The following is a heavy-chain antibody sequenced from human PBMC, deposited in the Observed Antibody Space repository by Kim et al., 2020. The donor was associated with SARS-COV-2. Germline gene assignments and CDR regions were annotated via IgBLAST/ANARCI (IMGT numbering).Heavy chain of an antibody. Sequence: ASVKGRFTISRDDSRNSLYLQMNSLNTEETAVYYCAKGGLRTPIPGVFDVWGQGTTVTVSS. J-gene: IGHJ6*02. V-gene: IGHV3-72*01. D-gene: IGHD2-8*01. CDR3: AKGGLRTPIPGVFDV.